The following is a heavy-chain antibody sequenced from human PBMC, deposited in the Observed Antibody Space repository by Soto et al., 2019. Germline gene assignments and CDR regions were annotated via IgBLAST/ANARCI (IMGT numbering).Heavy chain of an antibody. D-gene: IGHD1-26*01. V-gene: IGHV3-23*05. CDR2: VDSSGGYT. Sequence: EVQLLESGGGLVQPGGSLRLSCAASGFTFSSYAISWVRRTPGKGLEWVSSVDSSGGYTYYADSVRGRFTISRDSSKNTVYLQMNSLRAEDTALYYCTKGESGSYHPDAFDMWGRGTMIIVS. CDR3: TKGESGSYHPDAFDM. J-gene: IGHJ3*02. CDR1: GFTFSSYA.